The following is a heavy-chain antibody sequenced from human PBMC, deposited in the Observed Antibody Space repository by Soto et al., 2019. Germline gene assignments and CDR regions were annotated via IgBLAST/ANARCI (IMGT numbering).Heavy chain of an antibody. CDR3: ARKTSYSNPFDP. CDR2: IYYSGST. J-gene: IGHJ5*02. Sequence: SETLSLTCTVSGGSISSGDYYWSWVRQPPGKGLEWIGYIYYSGSTYYNPSLKSRVTISVDTSKNQFSLQLSAVTAADTAVYYCARKTSYSNPFDPWGQGTLVTVSS. V-gene: IGHV4-30-4*01. D-gene: IGHD4-4*01. CDR1: GGSISSGDYY.